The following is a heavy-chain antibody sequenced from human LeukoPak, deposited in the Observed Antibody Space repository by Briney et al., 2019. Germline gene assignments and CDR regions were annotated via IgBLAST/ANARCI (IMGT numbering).Heavy chain of an antibody. Sequence: SETLSLTRMVSGGSISSYYWSWLRPPPGKGLEWIGYIYYSWSNNYNPSLKSRVTISVDTSKSQFSLKLSSVPAADTAIYYCARERLSSGWFDYWGQGTLVTVSS. CDR1: GGSISSYY. CDR3: ARERLSSGWFDY. CDR2: IYYSWSN. V-gene: IGHV4-59*01. D-gene: IGHD6-19*01. J-gene: IGHJ4*02.